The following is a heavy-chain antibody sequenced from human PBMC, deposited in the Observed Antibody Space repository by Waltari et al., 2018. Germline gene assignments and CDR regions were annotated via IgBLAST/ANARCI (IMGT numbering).Heavy chain of an antibody. D-gene: IGHD5-12*01. J-gene: IGHJ4*02. V-gene: IGHV4-30-2*01. Sequence: QLQLQESGSGLVKPSQTLSLTCAVSGGSISSGGYSWSWIRQPPGKGLEWIGYIYHSGSTYYNPSLKSRVTISVDRSKNQFSLKLSSVTAADTAVYYCARRALGWMATRFDYWGQGTLVSVSS. CDR3: ARRALGWMATRFDY. CDR2: IYHSGST. CDR1: GGSISSGGYS.